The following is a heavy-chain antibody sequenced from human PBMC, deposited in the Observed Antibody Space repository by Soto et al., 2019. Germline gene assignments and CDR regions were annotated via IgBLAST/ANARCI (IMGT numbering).Heavy chain of an antibody. J-gene: IGHJ4*02. CDR3: AGSIQLGYFDY. V-gene: IGHV4-59*08. Sequence: PSETLSLTCTVSGGSISSYYWSWIRQPPGKGLEWIGYIYYSGSTNYNPSLKSRVTISVDTSKNQFSLKLSSVTAADTAVYYCAGSIQLGYFDYWGQGTLVTVSS. CDR2: IYYSGST. CDR1: GGSISSYY. D-gene: IGHD5-18*01.